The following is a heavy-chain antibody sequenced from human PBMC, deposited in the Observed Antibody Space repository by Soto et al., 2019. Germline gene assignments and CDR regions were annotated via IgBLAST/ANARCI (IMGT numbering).Heavy chain of an antibody. CDR3: ARWMYGDY. CDR2: ISAHNGNT. D-gene: IGHD2-2*03. J-gene: IGHJ4*02. Sequence: QVHLVQSGAEVKKPGASVKVSCKASGYTFTSYGITWVRQAPGQGLEWMGWISAHNGNTDYAQKLQGRVIVTRDTSTSTAYRELRILISDDTAVYYCARWMYGDYWCQGALVTVSS. V-gene: IGHV1-18*01. CDR1: GYTFTSYG.